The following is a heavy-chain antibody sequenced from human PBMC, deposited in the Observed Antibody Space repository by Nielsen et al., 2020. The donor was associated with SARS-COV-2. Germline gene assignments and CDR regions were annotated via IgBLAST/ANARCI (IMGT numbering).Heavy chain of an antibody. V-gene: IGHV3-11*01. D-gene: IGHD3-3*01. Sequence: GESLKISCAASGFTFSDYYMSWIRQAPGKGLEWVSYISSSGSTIYYADSVKGRFTISRDNAKNSLYLQMNSLRAEDTALYYCAKGEWLSHYYYYGMDVWGQGTTVTVSS. CDR1: GFTFSDYY. CDR2: ISSSGSTI. CDR3: AKGEWLSHYYYYGMDV. J-gene: IGHJ6*02.